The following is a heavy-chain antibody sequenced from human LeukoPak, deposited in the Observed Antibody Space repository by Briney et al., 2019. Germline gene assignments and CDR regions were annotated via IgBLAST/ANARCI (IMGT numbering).Heavy chain of an antibody. CDR1: GFTFSSYG. D-gene: IGHD3/OR15-3a*01. V-gene: IGHV3-30*03. CDR3: AVDSFDY. Sequence: PGGSLRLSCAASGFTFSSYGMHWVRQAPGKGLEWVAVISYDGSNKYYADSVKGRFTISRDNSKNTLYLQMNSLRAEDTAVYYCAVDSFDYWGQGTLVTVSS. J-gene: IGHJ4*02. CDR2: ISYDGSNK.